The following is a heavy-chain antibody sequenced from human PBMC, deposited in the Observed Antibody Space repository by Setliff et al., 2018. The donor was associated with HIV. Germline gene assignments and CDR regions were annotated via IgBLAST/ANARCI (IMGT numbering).Heavy chain of an antibody. Sequence: ASVKVSCKVSGYTLTELSMHWVRQAPGKGLEWMGGFDPEDGETIYAQKFQGRVTMTEDTSTDTAYMELSSLRSEDTAVYYCAVDLGDYYYDTTDYYYGGGLGYWGQGTLVTVSS. V-gene: IGHV1-24*01. CDR1: GYTLTELS. CDR2: FDPEDGET. D-gene: IGHD3-22*01. J-gene: IGHJ4*02. CDR3: AVDLGDYYYDTTDYYYGGGLGY.